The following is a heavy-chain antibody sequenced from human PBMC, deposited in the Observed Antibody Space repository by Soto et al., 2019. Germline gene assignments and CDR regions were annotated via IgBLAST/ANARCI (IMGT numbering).Heavy chain of an antibody. Sequence: QVQLQVSGPGLVKPSETLSLTCTVSGDSISAYSWRWVRQPPGKGLEWIGNIHYNGNTKYSLSLNSRVTMSVDTSKHHFSPRPMSVTAAATDIYFGAREGNLVRWLQPLNCWGQRYLVIVSS. J-gene: IGHJ4*02. CDR1: GDSISAYS. D-gene: IGHD5-12*01. V-gene: IGHV4-59*01. CDR2: IHYNGNT. CDR3: AREGNLVRWLQPLNC.